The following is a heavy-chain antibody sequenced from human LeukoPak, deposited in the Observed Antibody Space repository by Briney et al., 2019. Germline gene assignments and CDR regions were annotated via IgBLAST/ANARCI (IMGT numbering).Heavy chain of an antibody. CDR3: ARAGLSKWELRDWFDP. CDR1: GFTFSSYA. D-gene: IGHD1-26*01. V-gene: IGHV3-23*01. CDR2: ISGSGGST. Sequence: PGGSLRLSCAASGFTFSSYAMSWVRQAPGKGLEWVSAISGSGGSTYYADSVKGRFTISRDNSKNTLYLQMNSLRAEDTAVYYCARAGLSKWELRDWFDPWGQGTLVTVSS. J-gene: IGHJ5*02.